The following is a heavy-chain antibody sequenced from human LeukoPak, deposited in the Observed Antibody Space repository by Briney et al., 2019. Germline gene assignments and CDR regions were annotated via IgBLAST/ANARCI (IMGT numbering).Heavy chain of an antibody. CDR2: IKQDGSEK. V-gene: IGHV3-7*03. Sequence: QSGGSLRLSRAASGFTFSSYWMSWVRQAPGKGLEWVANIKQDGSEKYYVDSVKGRFTISRDNAKNSLYLQMNSLRAEDTAVYYCARDLAAAERDYWGQGTLVTVSS. CDR3: ARDLAAAERDY. D-gene: IGHD6-13*01. J-gene: IGHJ4*02. CDR1: GFTFSSYW.